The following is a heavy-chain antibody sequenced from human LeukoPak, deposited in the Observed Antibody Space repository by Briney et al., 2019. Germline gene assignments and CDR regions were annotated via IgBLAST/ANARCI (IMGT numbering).Heavy chain of an antibody. CDR2: INSDGSST. V-gene: IGHV3-74*01. Sequence: GGSLRLSCAASGFTFSNYWMHWVRQAPGKGLVWVSRINSDGSSTSYADSVRGRFTISRDNAKNTLYLQMNSLRAEDTAVYYCARDSEITMIVVVTKSDAFDIWGQGTMVTVSS. J-gene: IGHJ3*02. CDR1: GFTFSNYW. CDR3: ARDSEITMIVVVTKSDAFDI. D-gene: IGHD3-22*01.